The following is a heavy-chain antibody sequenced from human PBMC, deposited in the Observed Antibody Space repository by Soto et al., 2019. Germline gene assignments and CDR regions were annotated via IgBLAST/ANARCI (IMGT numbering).Heavy chain of an antibody. CDR1: GYTFTNYW. Sequence: HGESLKISCKGSGYTFTNYWIGWVRQMPGKGPEWMGIIYPGDSDTKYNPSFQGQVTISADKSITTTYLQLSSLKASDTAIYYCAASIFYYGMDVWGQGTTVTVSS. J-gene: IGHJ6*02. CDR2: IYPGDSDT. CDR3: AASIFYYGMDV. V-gene: IGHV5-51*01.